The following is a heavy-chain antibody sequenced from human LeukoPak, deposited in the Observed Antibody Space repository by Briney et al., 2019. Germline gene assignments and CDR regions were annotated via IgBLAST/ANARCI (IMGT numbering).Heavy chain of an antibody. Sequence: SETLSLTCTVSGGSISSSSYYWGWIRQPPGKGLEWIGSIYYSGSTYYNPSLKSRVTISVDTSKNQFSLKLSSVTAADTAVYYCARVPRQWLVRGAFDIWGQGTMVTVSS. CDR3: ARVPRQWLVRGAFDI. CDR2: IYYSGST. V-gene: IGHV4-39*07. J-gene: IGHJ3*02. D-gene: IGHD6-19*01. CDR1: GGSISSSSYY.